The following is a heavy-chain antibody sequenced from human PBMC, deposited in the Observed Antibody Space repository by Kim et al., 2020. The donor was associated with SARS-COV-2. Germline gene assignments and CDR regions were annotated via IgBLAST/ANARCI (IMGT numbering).Heavy chain of an antibody. Sequence: STYYADSVKGRFTISRDNSKDTLYLQMNSLRAEDTAVYYCAKTRSEYCDYWGQGTLVTVTS. D-gene: IGHD6-25*01. CDR2: ST. V-gene: IGHV3-23*01. CDR3: AKTRSEYCDY. J-gene: IGHJ4*02.